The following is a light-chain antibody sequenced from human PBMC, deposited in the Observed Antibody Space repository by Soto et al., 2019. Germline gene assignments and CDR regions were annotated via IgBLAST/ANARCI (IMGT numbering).Light chain of an antibody. J-gene: IGKJ3*01. CDR1: QSVGSN. CDR3: KHYNNWPPT. V-gene: IGKV3-15*01. Sequence: EIVMTQSPATLSVSPGERVTLSCRARQSVGSNLAWYQQKPGQAPRLLIYGASTRATGIQARFSGSGSGTEFTLTIRSLQSEDFAVYYCKHYNNWPPTFGPGTKVDIK. CDR2: GAS.